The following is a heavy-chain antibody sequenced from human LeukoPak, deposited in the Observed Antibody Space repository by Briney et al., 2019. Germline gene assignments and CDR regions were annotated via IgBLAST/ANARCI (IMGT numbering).Heavy chain of an antibody. CDR3: ARRGYCSGDSCYTFDY. CDR1: GGSISNYY. J-gene: IGHJ4*02. Sequence: SETLSLTCTVSGGSISNYYWSWIRQPPGKGLEWIGYIYYSGSTNYNPSLKSRVTISVDTSKNQFSLKLSSVTAADTAVYYCARRGYCSGDSCYTFDYWGQGTLVTVSS. CDR2: IYYSGST. D-gene: IGHD2-15*01. V-gene: IGHV4-59*08.